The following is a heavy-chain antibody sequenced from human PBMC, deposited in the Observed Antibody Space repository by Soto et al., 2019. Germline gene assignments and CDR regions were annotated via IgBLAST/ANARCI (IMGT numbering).Heavy chain of an antibody. CDR3: ARERTRGFDP. V-gene: IGHV1-8*01. CDR2: MNPNSGNT. CDR1: GYTFTSYD. Sequence: QVHLVQSGAEVRKPGASVKVACKASGYTFTSYDSNWVRQATGQGLEWMGWMNPNSGNTAYAQKFQGRVTMTRNTSISTAHMELSSLRSEDTAVNYCARERTRGFDPWGQGTLVTVSS. J-gene: IGHJ5*02.